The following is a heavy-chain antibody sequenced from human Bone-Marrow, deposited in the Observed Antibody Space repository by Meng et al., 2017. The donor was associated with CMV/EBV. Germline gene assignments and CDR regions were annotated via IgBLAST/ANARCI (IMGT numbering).Heavy chain of an antibody. Sequence: GESLKISCAASGFTFSSYDMHWVRQATGKGLEWVSAIGTAGDTYYPGSVKGRSTISRENAKNSLYLQMNSLRAGDTAVYYCARVNVEMATITGAFDIWGQGPMVTV. CDR3: ARVNVEMATITGAFDI. D-gene: IGHD5-24*01. V-gene: IGHV3-13*01. CDR1: GFTFSSYD. CDR2: IGTAGDT. J-gene: IGHJ3*02.